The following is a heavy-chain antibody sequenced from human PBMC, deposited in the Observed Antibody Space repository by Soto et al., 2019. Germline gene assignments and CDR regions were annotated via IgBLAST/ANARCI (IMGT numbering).Heavy chain of an antibody. J-gene: IGHJ4*02. V-gene: IGHV3-49*03. CDR3: ARVGCTSTSCYYLFDF. Sequence: GGSLRLSCTTSGFTFGDHDTSWLRQAPGKGLEWLGFIRGKAYGGTTEYAASVKGRFAMSRDDSQGIAYLQMNSLKTEDTAVYYCARVGCTSTSCYYLFDFWGQGSLVTVSS. CDR1: GFTFGDHD. CDR2: IRGKAYGGTT. D-gene: IGHD2-2*01.